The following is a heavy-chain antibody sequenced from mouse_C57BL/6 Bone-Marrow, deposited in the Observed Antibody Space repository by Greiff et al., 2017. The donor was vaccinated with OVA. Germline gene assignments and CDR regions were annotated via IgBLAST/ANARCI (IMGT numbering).Heavy chain of an antibody. Sequence: EVMLVESGGDLVKPGGSLKLSCAASGFTFSSYGMSWVRQTPDKRLEWVATISSGGSYTYYPDSVKGRVTISRDNAKNTLYLQMSSLKSEDTAMYYCARHYYGSSYFDYWGQGTTLTVSS. CDR1: GFTFSSYG. V-gene: IGHV5-6*02. J-gene: IGHJ2*01. CDR3: ARHYYGSSYFDY. D-gene: IGHD1-1*01. CDR2: ISSGGSYT.